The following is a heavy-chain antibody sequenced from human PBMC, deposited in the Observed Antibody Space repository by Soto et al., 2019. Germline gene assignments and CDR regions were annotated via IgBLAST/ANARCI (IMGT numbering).Heavy chain of an antibody. Sequence: GGSLRLSCAASGFTFSSYGMHWVRQAPGKGLEWVAVIWYDGSNKYYADSVKGRFTISRDNSKNTLYLQMNSLRAEDTAVYYCARPYCSGGSCYRPDYYYYGMDVWGQGTTVTVSS. CDR2: IWYDGSNK. CDR1: GFTFSSYG. J-gene: IGHJ6*02. D-gene: IGHD2-15*01. CDR3: ARPYCSGGSCYRPDYYYYGMDV. V-gene: IGHV3-33*01.